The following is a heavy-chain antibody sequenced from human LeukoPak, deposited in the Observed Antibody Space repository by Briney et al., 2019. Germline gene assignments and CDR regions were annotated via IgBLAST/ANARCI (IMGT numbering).Heavy chain of an antibody. CDR1: GFTFSSYS. CDR3: ARDVIAVAGYVDY. V-gene: IGHV3-21*01. D-gene: IGHD6-19*01. J-gene: IGHJ4*02. CDR2: ISSRSSYI. Sequence: GGSLRLSCAASGFTFSSYSMNWVRQAPGKGLEWVSSISSRSSYIYYADSAKGRFTISRDNAKNSLYLQMNSLRAEDTAVYYCARDVIAVAGYVDYWGQGTLVTVSS.